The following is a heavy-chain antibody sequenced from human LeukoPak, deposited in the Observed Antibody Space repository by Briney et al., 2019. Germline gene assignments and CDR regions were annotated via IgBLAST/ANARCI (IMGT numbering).Heavy chain of an antibody. V-gene: IGHV3-21*01. J-gene: IGHJ3*02. CDR3: ARGRSITLLRGVAMSDGFDI. Sequence: GGSLRLSCAASGFTFSSYSMNWVRQAPGKGLEWVSFIYTSGTYIYYGDSMKGRFSISRDNAKNSLSLQMNGLRAEDTAVYYCARGRSITLLRGVAMSDGFDIWGQGTMVTVSS. CDR2: IYTSGTYI. D-gene: IGHD3-10*01. CDR1: GFTFSSYS.